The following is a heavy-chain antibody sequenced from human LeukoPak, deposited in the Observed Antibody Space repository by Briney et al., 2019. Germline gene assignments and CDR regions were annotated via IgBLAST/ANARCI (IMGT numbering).Heavy chain of an antibody. CDR3: ARWSTAMVTSVGFDY. J-gene: IGHJ4*02. CDR1: GYTFTGYY. Sequence: GASVKVSCKASGYTFTGYYIHWVRQAPGQGLEWMGWINPNSGGTNYAQKFQGRVTMTRDTSISTAYMELSRLRSDDTAVYYCARWSTAMVTSVGFDYWGQGTLVTVSS. D-gene: IGHD5-18*01. CDR2: INPNSGGT. V-gene: IGHV1-2*02.